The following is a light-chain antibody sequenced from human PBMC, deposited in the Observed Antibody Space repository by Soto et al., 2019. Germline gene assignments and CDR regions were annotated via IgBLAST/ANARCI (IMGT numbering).Light chain of an antibody. J-gene: IGKJ1*01. Sequence: DVQMTQSPSTLSASVGDRVTITCRASQSISRWLAWYQQKPGKAPKLLIYETSSLEDGVPSRFTGSGSGTEFSLTITSLQPEDFASYYCQQYKDVWKCGQGTKVDIK. CDR1: QSISRW. CDR3: QQYKDVWK. CDR2: ETS. V-gene: IGKV1-5*03.